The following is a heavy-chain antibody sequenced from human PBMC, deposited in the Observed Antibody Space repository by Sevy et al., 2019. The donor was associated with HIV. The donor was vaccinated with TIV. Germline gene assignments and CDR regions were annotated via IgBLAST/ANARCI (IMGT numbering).Heavy chain of an antibody. CDR3: AITYYYDSSGHRSPGGS. V-gene: IGHV3-11*01. J-gene: IGHJ4*02. D-gene: IGHD3-22*01. CDR1: GFTFSDYY. CDR2: ISSSGSTI. Sequence: GGSLRLSCAASGFTFSDYYMSWIRQAPGKGLEWVSYISSSGSTIYYADSVKGRFTISRDNAKNSLYLQMKSLRAEDTAVYYCAITYYYDSSGHRSPGGSWGQGTLVTVSS.